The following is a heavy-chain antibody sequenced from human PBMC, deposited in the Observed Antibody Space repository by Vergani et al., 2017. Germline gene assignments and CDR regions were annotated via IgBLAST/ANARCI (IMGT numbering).Heavy chain of an antibody. CDR3: ARESTASVKYPPQPEWFDP. J-gene: IGHJ5*02. CDR1: GFNFPSFT. V-gene: IGHV3-21*06. D-gene: IGHD4-17*01. Sequence: EAYLVQSGGGLVTPGGSLRLSCAASGFNFPSFTMNWVRQAPGRGLEWISSIKFPPGEIFYADSVKGRFTISRDNVKNVLFLQMENLRAADTGVYFCARESTASVKYPPQPEWFDPWGQGSLVTVSS. CDR2: IKFPPGEI.